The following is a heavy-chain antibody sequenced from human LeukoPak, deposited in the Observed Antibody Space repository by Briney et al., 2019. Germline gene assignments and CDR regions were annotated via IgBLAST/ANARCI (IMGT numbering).Heavy chain of an antibody. D-gene: IGHD3-3*01. CDR1: GYTFTSYG. CDR3: ARHRLRITIFGVVNSYYGMDV. J-gene: IGHJ6*02. CDR2: MNPNSGNT. V-gene: IGHV1-8*02. Sequence: GTSVKVSCKASGYTFTSYGISWVRQATGQGLEWMGWMNPNSGNTGYAQKFQGRATMTRNTSISTAYMELSSLRSEDTAVYYCARHRLRITIFGVVNSYYGMDVWGQGTTVTVSS.